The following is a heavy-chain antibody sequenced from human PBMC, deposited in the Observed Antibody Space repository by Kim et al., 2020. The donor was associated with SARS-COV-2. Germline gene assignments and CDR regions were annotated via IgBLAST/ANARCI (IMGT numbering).Heavy chain of an antibody. CDR1: GYSISSGYY. CDR2: IYHSGST. D-gene: IGHD6-19*01. J-gene: IGHJ6*02. CDR3: ASSIAVAGGMDV. V-gene: IGHV4-38-2*02. Sequence: SETLSLTCTVSGYSISSGYYWGWIRQPPGKGLEWIGSIYHSGSTYYNPSLKSRVTISVDTSKNQFSLKLSSVTAAATADYYCASSIAVAGGMDVWGQGTT.